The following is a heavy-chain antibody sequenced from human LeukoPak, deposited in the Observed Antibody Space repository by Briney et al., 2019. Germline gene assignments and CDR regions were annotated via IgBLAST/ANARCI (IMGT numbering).Heavy chain of an antibody. CDR2: IFYSGST. D-gene: IGHD6-13*01. V-gene: IGHV4-39*07. Sequence: PSETLSLTCTVSGGSISTSSYYWGWVRQPPGKGLEWIGNIFYSGSTYYSPSLKSRVTISLDTSKNQFSLKLSSVTAADTAVYYCARDLAAAGTIDPWGQGTLVTVSS. CDR3: ARDLAAAGTIDP. CDR1: GGSISTSSYY. J-gene: IGHJ5*02.